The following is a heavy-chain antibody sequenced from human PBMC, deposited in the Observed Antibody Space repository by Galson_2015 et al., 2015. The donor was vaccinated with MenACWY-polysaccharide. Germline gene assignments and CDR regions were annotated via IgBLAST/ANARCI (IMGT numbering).Heavy chain of an antibody. CDR3: GRAPTKGEFPFSGWYIDY. Sequence: SLRLSCAASGFTFSSYWMHWVRQAPGKGLVWVSRTNSDGRSTSYADSVTGRFTISRDSAKNTMYLQMNSLRAEDTAVYYCGRAPTKGEFPFSGWYIDYWGQGSLVTVSS. D-gene: IGHD3-16*01. V-gene: IGHV3-74*01. J-gene: IGHJ4*02. CDR1: GFTFSSYW. CDR2: TNSDGRST.